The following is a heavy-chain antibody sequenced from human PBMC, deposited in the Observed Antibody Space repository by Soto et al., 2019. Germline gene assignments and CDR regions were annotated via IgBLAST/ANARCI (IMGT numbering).Heavy chain of an antibody. CDR3: ARLGCSGGSCYPDDGYYYGMDV. Sequence: GESLKISCKGSGYSFTSYWISWVRQMPGKGLEWMGRIDPSDSYTNYSPSFQGHVTISADKSISTAYLQWSSLKASDTAMYYCARLGCSGGSCYPDDGYYYGMDVWGQGTTVTVSS. J-gene: IGHJ6*02. D-gene: IGHD2-15*01. CDR2: IDPSDSYT. CDR1: GYSFTSYW. V-gene: IGHV5-10-1*01.